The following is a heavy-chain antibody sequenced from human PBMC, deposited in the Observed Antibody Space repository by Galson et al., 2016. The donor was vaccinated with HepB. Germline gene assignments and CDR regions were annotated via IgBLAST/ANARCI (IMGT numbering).Heavy chain of an antibody. D-gene: IGHD4-11*01. CDR2: IFHSGTT. V-gene: IGHV4-61*01. J-gene: IGHJ4*02. Sequence: TLSLTCTVSNDSVSSGIYYWSWIRQPPGKGLEWIGFIFHSGTTNYNPSLKSRVTISVDTSKNQFSLKLTSVTAADTAVYYCARGDYGNSLWYFDSWGQGTLVAVSS. CDR1: NDSVSSGIYY. CDR3: ARGDYGNSLWYFDS.